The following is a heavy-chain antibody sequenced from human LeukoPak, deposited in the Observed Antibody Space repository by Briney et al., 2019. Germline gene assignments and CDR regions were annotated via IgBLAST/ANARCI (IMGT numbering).Heavy chain of an antibody. J-gene: IGHJ6*02. CDR2: INHSGST. Sequence: SETLSLTCAVYGGSFSGYYWSWIRQPPGKGLEWIGEINHSGSTNYNPSLKSRVTMSVDTSKNQFSLKLSSVTAADTAVYYCATVTTLNYYYGMDVWGQGTTVTVSS. CDR1: GGSFSGYY. V-gene: IGHV4-34*01. CDR3: ATVTTLNYYYGMDV. D-gene: IGHD4-17*01.